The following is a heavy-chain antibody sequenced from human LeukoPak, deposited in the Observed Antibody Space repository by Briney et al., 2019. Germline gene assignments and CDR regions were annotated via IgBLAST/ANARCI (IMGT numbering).Heavy chain of an antibody. CDR2: IYYSGST. CDR3: ARVIGGVGYFDY. Sequence: SETLSLTCNVSRYSISSGYFWAWIRQPPGKGLEWIGSIYYSGSTYYNPSLKSRVTISVDTSKNQFSLKLSSVTAADTAVYYCARVIGGVGYFDYWGQGTLVTVSS. CDR1: RYSISSGYF. J-gene: IGHJ4*02. V-gene: IGHV4-38-2*02. D-gene: IGHD3-16*01.